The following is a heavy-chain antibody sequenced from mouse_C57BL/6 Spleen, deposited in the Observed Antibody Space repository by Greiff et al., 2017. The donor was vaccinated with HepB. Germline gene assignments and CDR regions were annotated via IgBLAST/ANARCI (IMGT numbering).Heavy chain of an antibody. Sequence: VQRVESGAELVRPGTSVKVSCKASGYAFTNYLIEWVKQRPGQGLEWIGVINPGSGGTNYNEKFKGKATLTADKSSSTAYMQLSSLTSEDSAVYFCAREIYGSSNYWGQGTTLTVSS. J-gene: IGHJ2*01. V-gene: IGHV1-54*01. CDR1: GYAFTNYL. CDR3: AREIYGSSNY. CDR2: INPGSGGT. D-gene: IGHD1-1*01.